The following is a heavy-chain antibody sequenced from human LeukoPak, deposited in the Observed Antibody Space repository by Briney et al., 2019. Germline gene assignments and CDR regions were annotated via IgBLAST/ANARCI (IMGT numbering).Heavy chain of an antibody. J-gene: IGHJ4*02. CDR3: ARDETPYY. Sequence: SGGSLRLSCEASGFTFSSYSMNWVRQAPGKGLEWVSCISRSGNDIYYADSVKGRFTISRDNAKNSLYLQMNSLRAEDTAVYYCARDETPYYWGQGTLVTVSS. V-gene: IGHV3-21*01. CDR1: GFTFSSYS. CDR2: ISRSGNDI.